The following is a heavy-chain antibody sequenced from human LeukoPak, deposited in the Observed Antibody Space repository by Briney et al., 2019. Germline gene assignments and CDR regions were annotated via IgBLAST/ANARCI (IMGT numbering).Heavy chain of an antibody. V-gene: IGHV3-23*01. CDR1: GFTFSSYA. J-gene: IGHJ4*02. D-gene: IGHD4-11*01. CDR3: ARDRGGTVINLDY. Sequence: PGGSLRLSCAASGFTFSSYAMSWVRQAPGKGLEWVSVISGSGGSTYYADSVKGRFTISRDNAKNSLYLQMNSLRAEDTAVYYCARDRGGTVINLDYWGQGTVVTVSS. CDR2: ISGSGGST.